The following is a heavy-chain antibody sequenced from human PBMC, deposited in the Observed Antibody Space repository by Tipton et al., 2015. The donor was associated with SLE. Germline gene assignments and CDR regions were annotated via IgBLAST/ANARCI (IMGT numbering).Heavy chain of an antibody. V-gene: IGHV4-59*01. Sequence: LRLSCTVSGGSISSYFWSWIRQPPGKGLEWIGYMYYSGSNSYNPSLKSRVTISVDTSKNQFSLKLSSVTAADTAVYYCARDARGSSHFDYWGQGTLVTVPS. CDR2: MYYSGSN. CDR1: GGSISSYF. CDR3: ARDARGSSHFDY. D-gene: IGHD2-15*01. J-gene: IGHJ4*02.